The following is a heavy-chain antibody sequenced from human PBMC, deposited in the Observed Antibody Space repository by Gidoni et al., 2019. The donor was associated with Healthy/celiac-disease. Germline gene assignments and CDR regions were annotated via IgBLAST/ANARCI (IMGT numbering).Heavy chain of an antibody. V-gene: IGHV3-23*01. J-gene: IGHJ4*02. Sequence: EVQLLESGGGLVQPAGSLRLSCAASGFTFSSYAMSWVRQAPGKGLEWVSAISGSSGSTYYADSVKGRFTISRDNSKNTLYLQMNSLRAEDTAVYYCANVGGSYYFVYWGQGTLVTVSS. CDR3: ANVGGSYYFVY. CDR2: ISGSSGST. CDR1: GFTFSSYA. D-gene: IGHD1-26*01.